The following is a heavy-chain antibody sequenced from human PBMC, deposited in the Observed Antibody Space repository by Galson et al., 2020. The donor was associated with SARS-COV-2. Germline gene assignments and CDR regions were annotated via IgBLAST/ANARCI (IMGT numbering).Heavy chain of an antibody. J-gene: IGHJ4*02. Sequence: GESLKISCAASGFTFSSYAMSWVRQAPGKGLEWVSGLSGSGGSTYYADSVKGRFTISRDNSKSTLYLQMNSLRAEDTAVYYCAKARGYSGYEIDYWGQGALVTVSS. V-gene: IGHV3-23*01. D-gene: IGHD5-12*01. CDR3: AKARGYSGYEIDY. CDR2: LSGSGGST. CDR1: GFTFSSYA.